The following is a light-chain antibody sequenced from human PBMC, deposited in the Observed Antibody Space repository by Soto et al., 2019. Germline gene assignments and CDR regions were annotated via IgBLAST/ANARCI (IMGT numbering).Light chain of an antibody. CDR2: EDN. J-gene: IGLJ3*02. Sequence: NFMLTQPHSVSESPGKTVIISCTRSSGSIASNYVQWYQQRPGSSPTTVIYEDNQRPSGVPDRFSGSIDSSSNSASLTLSGLETVDEADYYCQSYDATNQVFGGGTKLTVL. CDR3: QSYDATNQV. CDR1: SGSIASNY. V-gene: IGLV6-57*01.